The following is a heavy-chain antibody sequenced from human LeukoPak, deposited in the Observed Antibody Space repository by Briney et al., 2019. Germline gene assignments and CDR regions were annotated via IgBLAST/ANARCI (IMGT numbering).Heavy chain of an antibody. V-gene: IGHV3-21*01. CDR1: GFTFSSYS. J-gene: IGHJ4*02. Sequence: GGSLSLSCAASGFTFSSYSMNWVRQAPGKGLEWVSSISSSSSYIYYADSVKGRFTISRDNAKNSLYLQMNSLRAEDTAVYYCARDGRYFDWYLDYWGQGTLVTVSS. CDR2: ISSSSSYI. CDR3: ARDGRYFDWYLDY. D-gene: IGHD3-9*01.